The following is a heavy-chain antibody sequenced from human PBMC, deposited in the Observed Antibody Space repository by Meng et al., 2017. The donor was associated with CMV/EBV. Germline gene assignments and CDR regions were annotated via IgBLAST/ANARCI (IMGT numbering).Heavy chain of an antibody. V-gene: IGHV4-39*07. CDR2: IYYRGST. CDR3: ARDGYGALGFDF. D-gene: IGHD6-13*01. Sequence: SETLSLTCTVSGGSISSISFYWGWIRQPPGKGLEWIVSIYYRGSTFYNSSLKSRVTMSVDTSKNQFSLKLSSVTAADTAVYYCARDGYGALGFDFWGQGTLVTVSS. J-gene: IGHJ4*02. CDR1: GGSISSISFY.